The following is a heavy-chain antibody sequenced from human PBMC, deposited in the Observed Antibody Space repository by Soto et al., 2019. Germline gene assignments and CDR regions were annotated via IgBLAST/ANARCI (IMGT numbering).Heavy chain of an antibody. CDR3: ARASTLFADLDY. D-gene: IGHD2-21*01. CDR1: GYTFTGYY. V-gene: IGHV1-2*04. CDR2: INPNSGGT. Sequence: ASVKVSCKASGYTFTGYYMHWVRQAPGQGLEWMGWINPNSGGTNYAQKFQGWVTMTRDTSISTAYTELSRLRSDDTAVYYCARASTLFADLDYWGQGTLVTVSS. J-gene: IGHJ4*02.